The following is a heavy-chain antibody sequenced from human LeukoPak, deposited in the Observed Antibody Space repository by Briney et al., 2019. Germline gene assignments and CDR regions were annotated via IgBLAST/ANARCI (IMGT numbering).Heavy chain of an antibody. CDR2: ISSSGSTI. D-gene: IGHD6-19*01. Sequence: GGSLRLSCAASGFTFSSYEMNWVRQAPGKGLEWVSYISSSGSTIYYADSVKGRFTISRDNAKNSLYLQMNSLRAEDTAVYYCASQAVAGTSSYFDYWGQGTLVTVSS. V-gene: IGHV3-48*03. J-gene: IGHJ4*02. CDR3: ASQAVAGTSSYFDY. CDR1: GFTFSSYE.